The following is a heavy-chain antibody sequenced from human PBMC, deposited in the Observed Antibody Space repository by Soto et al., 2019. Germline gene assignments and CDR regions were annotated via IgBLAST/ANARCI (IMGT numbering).Heavy chain of an antibody. CDR3: ARAFDFWGDYISVVMDV. V-gene: IGHV3-49*03. CDR1: GFTFGDYA. D-gene: IGHD3-3*01. J-gene: IGHJ6*03. Sequence: EVQLVESGGGLVQPGRSLRLSCTASGFTFGDYAMSWFRQAPGKGLEWVGIIRSKAYGATTEYAASVKGRFTIARGDSKSIAYLQMNSLKPEDTAVYYCARAFDFWGDYISVVMDVWGKGTMVTVSS. CDR2: IRSKAYGATT.